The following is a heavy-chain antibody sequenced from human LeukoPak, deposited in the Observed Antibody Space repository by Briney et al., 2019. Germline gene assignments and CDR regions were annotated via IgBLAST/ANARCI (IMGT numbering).Heavy chain of an antibody. J-gene: IGHJ4*02. D-gene: IGHD5-18*01. CDR3: ARERGYSYRYYFDY. Sequence: SETLSLTCAVYGGSFSGYYRSWIRQPPGKGLEWIGEINHSGSTNYNPSLKSRVTISVDTSKNQFSLKLSSGTAADTAVYYCARERGYSYRYYFDYWGQGTLVTVSS. CDR2: INHSGST. V-gene: IGHV4-34*01. CDR1: GGSFSGYY.